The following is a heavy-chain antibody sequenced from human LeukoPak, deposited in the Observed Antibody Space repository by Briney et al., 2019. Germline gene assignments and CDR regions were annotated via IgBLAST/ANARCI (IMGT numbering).Heavy chain of an antibody. Sequence: PETLSLTCTVSGYSISSGYFWGWIRQPPGKGLEWIGSFYHSGITYYNPSLKSRVTTSIDTSKNQLSLNLKSVTAADTAVYYCARDRDVDDFDSWGHGTLVTVSS. D-gene: IGHD2-15*01. CDR3: ARDRDVDDFDS. J-gene: IGHJ4*01. V-gene: IGHV4-38-2*02. CDR2: FYHSGIT. CDR1: GYSISSGYF.